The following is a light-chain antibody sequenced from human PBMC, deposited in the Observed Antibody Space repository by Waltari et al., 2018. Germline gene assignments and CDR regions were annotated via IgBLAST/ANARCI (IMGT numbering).Light chain of an antibody. Sequence: EIVLPHSPGTLSLSPGARAPLSRRASQNIVRYLVWYQQKAGQAPRLLIYEASRRATGIPDRFSGSGSGTDFSLTISRLEPEDFAVYYCQNHERLPATFGQGTKVEIK. V-gene: IGKV3-20*01. J-gene: IGKJ1*01. CDR1: QNIVRY. CDR3: QNHERLPAT. CDR2: EAS.